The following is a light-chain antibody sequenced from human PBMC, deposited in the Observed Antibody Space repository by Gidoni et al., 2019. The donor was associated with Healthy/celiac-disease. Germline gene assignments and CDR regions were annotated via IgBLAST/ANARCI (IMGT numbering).Light chain of an antibody. J-gene: IGLJ1*01. CDR1: SSDVGTYNL. V-gene: IGLV2-23*02. CDR3: CSYAGSSTYV. CDR2: EVS. Sequence: QSALTQPASVSGSPGQSSTISCTGTSSDVGTYNLVSGYQQHPGKAPPLMIFEVSKRTSGVSNRFSGSKSGNTASLTISGLQAEDEADYYCCSYAGSSTYVFGTGTKVTVL.